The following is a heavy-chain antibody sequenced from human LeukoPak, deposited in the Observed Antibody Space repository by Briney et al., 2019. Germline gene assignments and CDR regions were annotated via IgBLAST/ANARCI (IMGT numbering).Heavy chain of an antibody. V-gene: IGHV1-69*05. Sequence: SVKVSCKASGGTFSSYAISWVRQAPGQGLEWMGGIIPIFGTANYAQKFQGRVTMTRDTSTSTVYMELSSLRSEDTAVYYCARARITMVRGVNWFDPWGQGTLVTVSS. CDR2: IIPIFGTA. D-gene: IGHD3-10*01. J-gene: IGHJ5*02. CDR3: ARARITMVRGVNWFDP. CDR1: GGTFSSYA.